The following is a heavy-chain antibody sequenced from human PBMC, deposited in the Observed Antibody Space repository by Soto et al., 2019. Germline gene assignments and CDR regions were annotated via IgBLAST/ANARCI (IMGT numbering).Heavy chain of an antibody. CDR2: IWYDGSNK. CDR1: GFTFSGYG. J-gene: IGHJ6*02. V-gene: IGHV3-33*01. D-gene: IGHD5-18*01. CDR3: ARELRGYSYFAYYGMDV. Sequence: QVQLVESGGGVVQPGRSLRLSCAASGFTFSGYGRHWVRQAPGKGLEWEANIWYDGSNKYYADSVKGRFTISRDDSKNTLYLQMNSLRAEDTAVYYCARELRGYSYFAYYGMDVWGQGTTVTVSS.